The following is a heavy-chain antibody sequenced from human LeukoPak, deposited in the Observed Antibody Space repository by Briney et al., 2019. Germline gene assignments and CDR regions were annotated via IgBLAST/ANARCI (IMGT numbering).Heavy chain of an antibody. V-gene: IGHV4-39*01. CDR1: GGSISSSSYY. CDR2: MYYSGST. Sequence: PSETLSLTCTVSGGSISSSSYYWGWIRQPPGKGLEWIGSMYYSGSTYYNPSLKSRLSISVDTSKNQFSLKLSSVTAADTAVYYCARQDYCSTTSCSYYFDYWGQGILLTVSS. CDR3: ARQDYCSTTSCSYYFDY. J-gene: IGHJ4*02. D-gene: IGHD2-2*01.